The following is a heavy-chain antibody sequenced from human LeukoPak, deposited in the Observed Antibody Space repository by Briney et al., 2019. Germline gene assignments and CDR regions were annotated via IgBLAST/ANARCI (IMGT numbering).Heavy chain of an antibody. J-gene: IGHJ4*02. Sequence: PGGSLRLSCAASGFTFSSSEMSWVRQVPGKGLEWVSGISASGGSTYYADSVRGRFTISRDNSKNTLYVQMNSLRDEDTAVYYCAKDHRWESPHYLDSWGQGTLVTVSS. CDR1: GFTFSSSE. D-gene: IGHD1-26*01. CDR2: ISASGGST. V-gene: IGHV3-23*01. CDR3: AKDHRWESPHYLDS.